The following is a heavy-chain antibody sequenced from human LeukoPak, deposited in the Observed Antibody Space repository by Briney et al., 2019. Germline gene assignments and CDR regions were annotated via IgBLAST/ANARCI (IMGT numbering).Heavy chain of an antibody. V-gene: IGHV3-23*01. J-gene: IGHJ6*03. CDR3: AKPGHYDSSGYYYYYYSMDV. CDR2: ISGSGGST. CDR1: GFTFSSYA. D-gene: IGHD3-22*01. Sequence: GGSLRLSCAASGFTFSSYAMSWVRQAPGKGLEWVSAISGSGGSTYYADSVKGRFTISRDNSKNTLYLQMNSLRAEDTAVYYCAKPGHYDSSGYYYYYYSMDVWGKGTTVTVSS.